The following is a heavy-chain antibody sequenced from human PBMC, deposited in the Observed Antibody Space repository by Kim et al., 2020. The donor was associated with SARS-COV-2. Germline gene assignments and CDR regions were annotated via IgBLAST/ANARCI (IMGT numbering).Heavy chain of an antibody. CDR1: GGTFSSYA. D-gene: IGHD3-22*01. CDR3: ARLAGGGSKYSSGYYSTINAFDI. Sequence: SVKVSCKASGGTFSSYAISWVRQAPGQGLEWMGGIIPIFGTANYAQKFQGRVTITADESTSTAYMELSSLRSEDTAVYYCARLAGGGSKYSSGYYSTINAFDIWGQGTMVTVSS. CDR2: IIPIFGTA. J-gene: IGHJ3*02. V-gene: IGHV1-69*13.